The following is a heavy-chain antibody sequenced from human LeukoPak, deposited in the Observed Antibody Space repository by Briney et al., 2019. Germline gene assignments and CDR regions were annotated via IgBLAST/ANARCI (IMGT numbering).Heavy chain of an antibody. J-gene: IGHJ4*02. CDR3: ARVRGSGTRKFDY. CDR1: GGSISSSSYY. CDR2: IYYSGST. Sequence: SETLSLTCTVSGGSISSSSYYWGWIRQPPGKGLEWIGSIYYSGSTYYNPSLKSRVTISVDKSKNQFSLKLSSVTAADTAVYYCARVRGSGTRKFDYWGQGTLVTVSS. D-gene: IGHD1-26*01. V-gene: IGHV4-39*07.